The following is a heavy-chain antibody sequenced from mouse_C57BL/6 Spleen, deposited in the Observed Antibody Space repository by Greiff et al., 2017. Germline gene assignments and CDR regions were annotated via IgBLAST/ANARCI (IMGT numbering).Heavy chain of an antibody. CDR1: GFTFSDYY. CDR3: ARDGNYGSSYGYFDV. J-gene: IGHJ1*03. V-gene: IGHV5-16*01. D-gene: IGHD1-1*01. CDR2: INYDGSST. Sequence: EVKLVESEGGLVQPGSSMKLSCTASGFTFSDYYMAWVRQVPEKGLEWVANINYDGSSTYYLDSLKSRFIISRDNAKNILYLQMSSLKSEDTATYYCARDGNYGSSYGYFDVWGTGTTVTVSS.